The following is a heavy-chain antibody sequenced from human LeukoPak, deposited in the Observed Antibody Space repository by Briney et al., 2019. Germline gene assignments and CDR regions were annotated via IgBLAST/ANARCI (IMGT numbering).Heavy chain of an antibody. CDR2: ISYDGSNK. V-gene: IGHV3-30-3*02. J-gene: IGHJ4*02. D-gene: IGHD6-19*01. CDR1: GFTFNSYA. CDR3: AKPIAVSSFFDY. Sequence: PGGSLRLSCAASGFTFNSYAMHWVRQAPGKGLEWVAVISYDGSNKYYADSVKGRFTISRDNSKNTLYLQMNSLRAEDTAVYYCAKPIAVSSFFDYWGQGTLVTVSS.